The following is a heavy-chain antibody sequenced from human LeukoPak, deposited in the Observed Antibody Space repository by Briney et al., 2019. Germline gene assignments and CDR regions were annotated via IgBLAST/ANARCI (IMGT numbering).Heavy chain of an antibody. CDR2: IYTSGTT. CDR3: ARLSTVTTSFDY. Sequence: SETLSLTCTVSGGSISSYYWSWIRQPAGKGLEWIGRIYTSGTTHYNPSLKSRVTMSVDTSKNQFSLKLSSVTAADTAVYYCARLSTVTTSFDYWGQGTQVIVSS. J-gene: IGHJ4*02. V-gene: IGHV4-4*07. D-gene: IGHD4-17*01. CDR1: GGSISSYY.